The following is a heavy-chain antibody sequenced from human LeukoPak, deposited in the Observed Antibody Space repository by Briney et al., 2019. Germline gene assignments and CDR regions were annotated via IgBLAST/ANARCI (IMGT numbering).Heavy chain of an antibody. D-gene: IGHD2-15*01. CDR3: ARDLGLCSGGSRPAPFDY. J-gene: IGHJ4*02. CDR2: ISAYSGHT. CDR1: GYRFTTYG. Sequence: ASVKVSCKASGYRFTTYGITWVRQAPGQGLEWMGWISAYSGHTIYAQKLQGRVTMTTDTSTTTAYMELRSLRSDDTAVYFCARDLGLCSGGSRPAPFDYWGQGTLVTVSS. V-gene: IGHV1-18*01.